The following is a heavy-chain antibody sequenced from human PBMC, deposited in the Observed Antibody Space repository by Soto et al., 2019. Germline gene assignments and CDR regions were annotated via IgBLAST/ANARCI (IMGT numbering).Heavy chain of an antibody. CDR2: IYYSGST. CDR3: ARERSSSWYYFDY. Sequence: SAPLSLTYTVSGGSISSGGYYWSWIRQHPGKGLEWIGYIYYSGSTYYNPSLKSRVTISVDTSKNQFSLKLSSVTAADTAVYYCARERSSSWYYFDYWGQGTLVTVSS. D-gene: IGHD6-13*01. V-gene: IGHV4-31*03. CDR1: GGSISSGGYY. J-gene: IGHJ4*02.